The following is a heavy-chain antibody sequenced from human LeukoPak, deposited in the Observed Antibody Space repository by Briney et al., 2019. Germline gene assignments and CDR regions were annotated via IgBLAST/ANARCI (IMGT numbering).Heavy chain of an antibody. D-gene: IGHD3-10*01. CDR1: VGSFSGYY. CDR2: INHSGST. J-gene: IGHJ6*03. CDR3: ARGYYGSGSHCCHMDV. V-gene: IGHV4-34*01. Sequence: SETLSLTCAVYVGSFSGYYWSWIRQPPGKRLEWIGEINHSGSTNYNSSLKSRVTISVDTSKNQFSLKLSSVTAADTAVYYCARGYYGSGSHCCHMDVWGKGTTITVS.